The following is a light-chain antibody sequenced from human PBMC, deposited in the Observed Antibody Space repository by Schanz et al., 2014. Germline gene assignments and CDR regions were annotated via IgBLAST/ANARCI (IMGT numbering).Light chain of an antibody. Sequence: QSALTQPASVSGSPGQSITISCTATTSDVGSFNLVSWYQQHPGKAPKVILYEGNKRPSGVSSRFSGSKSGNTASLTISGLQAEDEGDYYCASYAGSGNEVFGGGTKLTVL. CDR1: TSDVGSFNL. CDR2: EGN. CDR3: ASYAGSGNEV. J-gene: IGLJ2*01. V-gene: IGLV2-14*02.